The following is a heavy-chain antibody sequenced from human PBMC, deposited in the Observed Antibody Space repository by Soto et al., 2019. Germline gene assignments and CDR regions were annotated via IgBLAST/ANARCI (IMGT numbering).Heavy chain of an antibody. CDR3: VRGGGYDDFDN. J-gene: IGHJ4*02. V-gene: IGHV4-30-2*06. D-gene: IGHD5-18*01. CDR1: VACIIYGGFS. CDR2: INHFDST. Sequence: KSSSTXSLACACFVACIIYGGFSLSWIRQSPGKGLEWIGYINHFDSTYFHPSFKSRLSMSIDRNRNMFSLNLSSVTAADMEVSYSVRGGGYDDFDNWGQGVPVTVSS.